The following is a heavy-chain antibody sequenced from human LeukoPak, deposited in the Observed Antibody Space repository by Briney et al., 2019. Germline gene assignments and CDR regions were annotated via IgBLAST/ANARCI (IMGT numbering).Heavy chain of an antibody. CDR3: ARKSTIFGVVIEGYYYYGMDV. Sequence: SVKVSCKASGGTFSSYAISWVRQAPGQGLEWMGGIIPIFGTANYAQKFQGRVTITADESTSTAYMELSSLRSEDTAVYYCARKSTIFGVVIEGYYYYGMDVWGQGTTVTVSS. CDR1: GGTFSSYA. V-gene: IGHV1-69*13. D-gene: IGHD3-3*01. CDR2: IIPIFGTA. J-gene: IGHJ6*02.